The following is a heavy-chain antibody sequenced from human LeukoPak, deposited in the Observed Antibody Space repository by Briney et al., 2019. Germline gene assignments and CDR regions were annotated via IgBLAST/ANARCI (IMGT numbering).Heavy chain of an antibody. CDR2: INTDGSTT. CDR3: ARVAGGTTFDY. V-gene: IGHV3-74*01. J-gene: IGHJ4*02. D-gene: IGHD6-13*01. CDR1: GFSFSSYW. Sequence: GGSLRLSRAASGFSFSSYWMHWVRQAPGKGLVWVSRINTDGSTTTYADSVKGRFTISRDTAKNTLYLQMNSLRAEDTAVYYCARVAGGTTFDYWGQGALVTVSS.